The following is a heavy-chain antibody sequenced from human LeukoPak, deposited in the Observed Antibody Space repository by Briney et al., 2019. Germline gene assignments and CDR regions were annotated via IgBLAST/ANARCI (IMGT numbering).Heavy chain of an antibody. D-gene: IGHD3-3*01. V-gene: IGHV3-74*01. CDR2: IKGDGIST. CDR3: AKDHYWSIDY. J-gene: IGHJ4*02. CDR1: GFDFSSNW. Sequence: GGSLRLSCAASGFDFSSNWMHWVRHAPGQGLVWVSRIKGDGISTNYADSVKGRFTISRDIAKNTLYLRMNSLRAEDTGVYYCAKDHYWSIDYWGRGTLVTVSS.